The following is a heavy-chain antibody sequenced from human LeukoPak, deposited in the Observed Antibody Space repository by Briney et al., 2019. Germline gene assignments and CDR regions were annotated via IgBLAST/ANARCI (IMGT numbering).Heavy chain of an antibody. J-gene: IGHJ4*02. CDR1: GYTFTGYY. D-gene: IGHD6-6*01. Sequence: ASVKVSCKASGYTFTGYYMHWVRLAPGQGLEWMGWINPNSGATNYAQNSQGRFTITRDTSITTAYLEMSRLRSDDTAVYYRARVFRCIPARLAFDYWGQGTLVTVSS. CDR3: ARVFRCIPARLAFDY. CDR2: INPNSGAT. V-gene: IGHV1-2*02.